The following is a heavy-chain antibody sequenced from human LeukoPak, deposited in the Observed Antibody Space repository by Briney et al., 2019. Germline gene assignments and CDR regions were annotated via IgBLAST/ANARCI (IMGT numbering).Heavy chain of an antibody. J-gene: IGHJ5*02. D-gene: IGHD3-3*01. CDR2: IIPIFGTA. CDR1: GGTFSSYA. V-gene: IGHV1-69*13. CDR3: ARGPPEWLSYNWFDP. Sequence: SVKVSCKASGGTFSSYAISWARQAPGQGLEWMGGIIPIFGTANYAQKFQGRVTITADESTSTAYMELSSLRSEDTAVYYCARGPPEWLSYNWFDPWGQGTLVTVSS.